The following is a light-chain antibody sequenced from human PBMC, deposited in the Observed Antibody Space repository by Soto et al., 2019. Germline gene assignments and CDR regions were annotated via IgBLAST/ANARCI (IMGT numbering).Light chain of an antibody. V-gene: IGLV1-40*01. CDR1: SSDVGGYKF. J-gene: IGLJ1*01. CDR2: GNT. Sequence: QSVLTQPASVSGSPGQSITISCTGTSSDVGGYKFVSWYQHRPGKAPKLLIVGNTIRPSGVPDRFSASTSGTSASLAITGLQAEDEGDYYCQSYDSTLSARYVFGTGTKVTV. CDR3: QSYDSTLSARYV.